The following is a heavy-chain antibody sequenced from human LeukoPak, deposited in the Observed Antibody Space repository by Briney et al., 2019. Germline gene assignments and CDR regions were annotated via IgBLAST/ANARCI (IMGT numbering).Heavy chain of an antibody. CDR1: GYTFTSNA. J-gene: IGHJ4*02. D-gene: IGHD3-22*01. V-gene: IGHV1-3*01. CDR2: INGGNGNT. Sequence: GSVKVSCKTSGYTFTSNAMHWVRQAPGQRLEWMGWINGGNGNTKYSQNFQGRVTFTRDTSASTAYMELNSLRSEDTSVYYCARAWIYYDRSGYYAYWGQGTLVTVSS. CDR3: ARAWIYYDRSGYYAY.